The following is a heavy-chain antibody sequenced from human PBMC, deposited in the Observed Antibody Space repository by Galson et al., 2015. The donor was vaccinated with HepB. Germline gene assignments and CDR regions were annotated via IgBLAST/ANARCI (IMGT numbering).Heavy chain of an antibody. V-gene: IGHV3-48*02. CDR3: ARRGSGYNWGMDV. Sequence: SLRLSCAASGFTLSSYSMNWVRQAPGKGLEWVSYITSSSSTIYYADSVKGRFTISRDNAKNSLYLQMNSLRDEDMAVYYCARRGSGYNWGMDVWGQGTTVTVSS. CDR1: GFTLSSYS. D-gene: IGHD5-18*01. CDR2: ITSSSSTI. J-gene: IGHJ6*02.